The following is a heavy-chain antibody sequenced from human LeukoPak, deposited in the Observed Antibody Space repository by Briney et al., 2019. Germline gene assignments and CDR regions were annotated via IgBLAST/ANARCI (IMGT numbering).Heavy chain of an antibody. Sequence: PGGSLRLSCAASGFTFSSYWMHWVRQAPGKGLVWVSRINSDGSSTSYADSVKGRFTISRDNAKNTLYLQMNSLRAEDTAVYYCASGYSSSWTLWYYYGMDVWGQGTTVTVSS. CDR1: GFTFSSYW. J-gene: IGHJ6*02. CDR2: INSDGSST. V-gene: IGHV3-74*01. D-gene: IGHD6-13*01. CDR3: ASGYSSSWTLWYYYGMDV.